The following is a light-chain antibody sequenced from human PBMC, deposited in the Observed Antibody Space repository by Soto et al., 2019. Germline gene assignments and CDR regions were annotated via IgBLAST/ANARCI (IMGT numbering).Light chain of an antibody. J-gene: IGKJ4*01. Sequence: DIQMTQSPSSLSASVGDRVTITCQASQDISNYLNWYQQKPGKAPKLLIYDASNLETGVPSRFSGSGSGKDFSFTISSLQPEDIATYYCQQYDNLTTAFGGGTKVEIK. CDR2: DAS. CDR3: QQYDNLTTA. V-gene: IGKV1-33*01. CDR1: QDISNY.